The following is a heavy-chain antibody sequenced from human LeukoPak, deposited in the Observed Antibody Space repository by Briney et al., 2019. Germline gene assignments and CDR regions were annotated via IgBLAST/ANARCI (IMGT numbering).Heavy chain of an antibody. V-gene: IGHV1-69*05. J-gene: IGHJ1*01. D-gene: IGHD2-2*01. CDR3: AMSSSKPAATPVFQH. CDR2: IIPIFGTA. Sequence: SVKVSCKASGGTFSSYAISWVRQAPGQGLEWMGGIIPIFGTANYAQKFQGRVTITTDESTSTAYMELSSLRSEDTAVYYCAMSSSKPAATPVFQHWGQGTLVTVSS. CDR1: GGTFSSYA.